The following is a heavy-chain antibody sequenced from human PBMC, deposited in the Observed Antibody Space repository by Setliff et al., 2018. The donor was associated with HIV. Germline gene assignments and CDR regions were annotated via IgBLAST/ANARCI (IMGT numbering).Heavy chain of an antibody. CDR1: GFTFNNFA. V-gene: IGHV3-9*01. CDR2: VDWAGDVT. Sequence: GGSLRLSCEGSGFTFNNFAMHWVRQSPGKGLEWVAGVDWAGDVTAYGDFAKGRCTISRDNVKNSLYLQMHSLTTEDTASYFCVKDGSATGRYYNNLNVWGRGAPVTVSS. D-gene: IGHD3-9*01. J-gene: IGHJ6*04. CDR3: VKDGSATGRYYNNLNV.